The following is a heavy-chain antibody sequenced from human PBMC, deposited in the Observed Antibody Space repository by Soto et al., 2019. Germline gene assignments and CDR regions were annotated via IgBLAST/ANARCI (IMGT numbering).Heavy chain of an antibody. D-gene: IGHD6-13*01. CDR3: ARELVDSSSWYRESYYFDY. J-gene: IGHJ4*02. CDR1: GGTFSSYA. V-gene: IGHV1-69*13. CDR2: IIPIFGTA. Sequence: SVKVSCKASGGTFSSYAISWVRQAPGQGLEWVGGIIPIFGTANYAQKFQGRVTITADESTSTAYMELSSLRSEDTAVYYCARELVDSSSWYRESYYFDYWGQGTLVTVSS.